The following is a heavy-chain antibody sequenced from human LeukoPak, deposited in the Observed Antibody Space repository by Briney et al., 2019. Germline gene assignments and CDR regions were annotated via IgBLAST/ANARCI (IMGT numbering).Heavy chain of an antibody. Sequence: SETLSLTCIVSGGSISSSSYYWGWIRQPPGKGLEWIGSIYYSGSTYYNPSLKSRVTISEDTPKNQFSLKLSSVTAADTAVYYCARLRTVAAAGIIWFDPWGQGPLVTVSS. J-gene: IGHJ5*02. CDR2: IYYSGST. D-gene: IGHD6-13*01. V-gene: IGHV4-39*01. CDR3: ARLRTVAAAGIIWFDP. CDR1: GGSISSSSYY.